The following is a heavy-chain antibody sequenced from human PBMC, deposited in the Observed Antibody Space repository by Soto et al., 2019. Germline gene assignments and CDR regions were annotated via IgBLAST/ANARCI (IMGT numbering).Heavy chain of an antibody. CDR3: ARGGYSSSSFVLNY. Sequence: SETLSLTCTVSGGSISSSSYYWGWIRQPPGKGLEWIGSIYYSGSTYYNPSLKSRVTISVDTSKNQFSLKLSSVTAADTAVYYCARGGYSSSSFVLNYWGQGTLVTVSS. J-gene: IGHJ4*02. CDR2: IYYSGST. CDR1: GGSISSSSYY. D-gene: IGHD6-6*01. V-gene: IGHV4-39*01.